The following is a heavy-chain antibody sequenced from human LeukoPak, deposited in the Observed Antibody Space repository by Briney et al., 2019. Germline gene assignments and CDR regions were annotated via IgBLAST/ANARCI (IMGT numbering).Heavy chain of an antibody. CDR2: MNPNSGNT. D-gene: IGHD3-10*01. J-gene: IGHJ4*02. Sequence: ASVKVSCKASVYTFTSYDINWVRQATGQGLEWMGWMNPNSGNTGYAQKFQGRVTITRNTSISTAYMELSSLRSEDTAVYYRAGGPGSGSYDSLSPLDYWGQGTLVTVSS. V-gene: IGHV1-8*01. CDR1: VYTFTSYD. CDR3: AGGPGSGSYDSLSPLDY.